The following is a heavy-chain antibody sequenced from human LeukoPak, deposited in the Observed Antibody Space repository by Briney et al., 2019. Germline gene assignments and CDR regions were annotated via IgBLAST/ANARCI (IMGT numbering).Heavy chain of an antibody. D-gene: IGHD1-26*01. CDR3: ARDYSGSYTH. CDR2: IHPNSGDT. Sequence: GASVKVSCKASGYTFTDYYIHWVRQAPGQGLEWMALIHPNSGDTYYAQKFRGRVTMTRETSISTAYMELNRLTSDDTAVYYCARDYSGSYTHWGQGTLVTVSS. J-gene: IGHJ4*02. V-gene: IGHV1-2*06. CDR1: GYTFTDYY.